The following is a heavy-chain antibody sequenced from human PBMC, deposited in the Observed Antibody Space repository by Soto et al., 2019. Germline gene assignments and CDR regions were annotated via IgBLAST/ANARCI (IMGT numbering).Heavy chain of an antibody. CDR3: ARVGYAVTTGGAFDI. D-gene: IGHD4-17*01. CDR2: IYSGGST. CDR1: GFTVSSNY. V-gene: IGHV3-53*01. Sequence: EVQLVESGGGLIQPGGSLRLSCAASGFTVSSNYMSWVRQAPGKGLEWVSVIYSGGSTYYADSVKGRFTISRDNSRTTLYLQMNSLRAEDTVVYYCARVGYAVTTGGAFDIWGQGTMVTVSS. J-gene: IGHJ3*02.